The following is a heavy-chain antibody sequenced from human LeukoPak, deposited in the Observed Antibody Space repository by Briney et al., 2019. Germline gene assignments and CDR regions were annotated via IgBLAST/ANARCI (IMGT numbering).Heavy chain of an antibody. J-gene: IGHJ3*02. Sequence: GGSLRLSCAASGFTFGSYGMHWVRQAPGKGLEWVAIISYDGSDKYYADSVKGRFTISRDNSKNTLYLLMNSLRAEDTAVYYCAAELLAAFDIWGQGTMVTVSS. CDR2: ISYDGSDK. CDR1: GFTFGSYG. D-gene: IGHD1-26*01. V-gene: IGHV3-30*03. CDR3: AAELLAAFDI.